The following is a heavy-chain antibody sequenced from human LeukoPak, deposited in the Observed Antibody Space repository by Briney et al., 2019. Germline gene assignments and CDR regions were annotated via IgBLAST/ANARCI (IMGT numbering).Heavy chain of an antibody. CDR2: INPNSGGT. CDR1: GYTFTGYY. J-gene: IGHJ6*03. Sequence: ASVTVSCKASGYTFTGYYMHWVRQAPGQGLEWMGWINPNSGGTNYAQKFQGRVTMTRDTSISTAYMELSRLRSDDTAVYYCARAMVRGVIPYYMDVWGKGTTVTISS. CDR3: ARAMVRGVIPYYMDV. D-gene: IGHD3-10*01. V-gene: IGHV1-2*02.